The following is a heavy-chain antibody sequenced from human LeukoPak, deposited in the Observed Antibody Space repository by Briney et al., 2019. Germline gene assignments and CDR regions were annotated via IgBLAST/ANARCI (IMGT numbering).Heavy chain of an antibody. V-gene: IGHV1-8*03. CDR2: MNPKSGDT. CDR1: GGTFSSYA. J-gene: IGHJ6*03. CDR3: ARGRYMDV. Sequence: ASVKVSCKASGGTFSSYAISWVRQATGQGLEWMGWMNPKSGDTGYEQKFKGRVTITRDSSIRTVYMELSSLRSEDTALYYCARGRYMDVWGKGTTVTVSS.